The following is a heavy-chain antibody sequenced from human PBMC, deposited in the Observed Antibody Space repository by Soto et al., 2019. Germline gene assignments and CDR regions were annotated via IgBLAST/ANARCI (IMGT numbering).Heavy chain of an antibody. CDR3: ARRSAEGWFGP. Sequence: SETLSLTCTVSRGSISTYYWSWIRQPPGKGPEWIGYVYHSGTTNYNPSLESRVTISLDTSKNQFSLKLNSVTAADTAVYYCARRSAEGWFGPWGQGTLVTVSS. CDR1: RGSISTYY. CDR2: VYHSGTT. D-gene: IGHD2-15*01. V-gene: IGHV4-59*01. J-gene: IGHJ5*02.